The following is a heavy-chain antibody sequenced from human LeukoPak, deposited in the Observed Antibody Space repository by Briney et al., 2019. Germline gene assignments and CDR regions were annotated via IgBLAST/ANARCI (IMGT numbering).Heavy chain of an antibody. CDR3: AKYRGMTTVTPFDY. J-gene: IGHJ4*02. CDR2: ISGSGGSI. Sequence: GGSLRLSCAASGFTFSSYAMSWVRQAPGKGLEWVSAISGSGGSIYYADSVKGRFTISRDNSKNTLCLQMNSLRAEDTAVYYCAKYRGMTTVTPFDYWGQGTLVTVSS. V-gene: IGHV3-23*01. CDR1: GFTFSSYA. D-gene: IGHD4-17*01.